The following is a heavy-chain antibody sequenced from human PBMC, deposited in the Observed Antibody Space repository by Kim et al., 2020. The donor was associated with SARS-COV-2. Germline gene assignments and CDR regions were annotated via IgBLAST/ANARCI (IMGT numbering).Heavy chain of an antibody. Sequence: SETLSLTCAVYGGSFSGYYWSWIRQPPGKGLEWIGEINHSGSTNYNPSLKSRVTISVDTSKNQFSLKLSSVTAADTAVYYCARDLRRGYSSSWYCFDPWGQGTLVTVSS. D-gene: IGHD6-13*01. V-gene: IGHV4-34*01. CDR1: GGSFSGYY. CDR3: ARDLRRGYSSSWYCFDP. J-gene: IGHJ5*02. CDR2: INHSGST.